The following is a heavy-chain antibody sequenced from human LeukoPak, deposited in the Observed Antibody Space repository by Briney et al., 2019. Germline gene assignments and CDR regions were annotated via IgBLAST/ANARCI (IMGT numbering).Heavy chain of an antibody. D-gene: IGHD5-12*01. Sequence: EGSLRLSCEASGFSFSAAWMTWVRQAPGKGLEWVATIKNDGSGKYYVDSVKGRFTLSRDNAKNLVYLQMNSLRVEDTAVYYCVNLGYSDGGQGTLVTVSS. J-gene: IGHJ4*02. V-gene: IGHV3-7*01. CDR1: GFSFSAAW. CDR2: IKNDGSGK. CDR3: VNLGYSD.